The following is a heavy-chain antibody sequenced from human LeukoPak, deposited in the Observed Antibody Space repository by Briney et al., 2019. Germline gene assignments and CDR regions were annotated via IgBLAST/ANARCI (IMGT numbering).Heavy chain of an antibody. CDR3: TTDLKVDYDILTGYYLNDY. J-gene: IGHJ4*02. CDR1: GFIFSNVW. Sequence: PGGSLILSCVASGFIFSNVWTRWVRQAPEKGLEWVGPIKSKTDGGTTDYAATVKGRFTISRDKSKSTLYLQMNSLKTEDTAVYYCTTDLKVDYDILTGYYLNDYWGQGTLVTVSS. D-gene: IGHD3-9*01. CDR2: IKSKTDGGTT. V-gene: IGHV3-15*01.